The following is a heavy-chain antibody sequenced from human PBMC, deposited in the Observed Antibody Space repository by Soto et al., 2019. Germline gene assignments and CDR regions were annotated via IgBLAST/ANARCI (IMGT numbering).Heavy chain of an antibody. CDR3: AKDGGYSYGYSPRYYYGKDV. J-gene: IGHJ6*02. D-gene: IGHD5-18*01. V-gene: IGHV3-23*01. CDR1: GCTFSSYA. CDR2: ISGSGGST. Sequence: SLRLSCAASGCTFSSYAMSWVRQAPGKGLEWVSAISGSGGSTYYADSVKGRFTISRDNSKNTLYLQMNSLRAEDTAVYYCAKDGGYSYGYSPRYYYGKDVWGQGTTVTVSS.